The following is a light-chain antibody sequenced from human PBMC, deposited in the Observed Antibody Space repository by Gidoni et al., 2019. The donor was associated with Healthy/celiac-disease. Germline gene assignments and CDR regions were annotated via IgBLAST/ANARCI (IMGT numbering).Light chain of an antibody. V-gene: IGKV1-6*01. CDR2: AAS. CDR3: LQDYNYPLT. J-gene: IGKJ4*01. CDR1: KGIRND. Sequence: AIHMNQSPSSLSASVGDRVTITCRASKGIRNDLGWYQQKPGKAPKLLIYAASSLQSGVPSRFSGSRSGTDYSLTISSRQPEDFATCYCLQDYNYPLTFGGGTKVEIK.